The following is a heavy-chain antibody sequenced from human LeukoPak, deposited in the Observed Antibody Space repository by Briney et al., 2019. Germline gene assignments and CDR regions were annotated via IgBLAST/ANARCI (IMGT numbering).Heavy chain of an antibody. CDR2: IYTSGST. V-gene: IGHV4-4*09. CDR3: AAEKSDAFDI. Sequence: PSETLSITCTVSGGSISSYYWSWIRQPPGKGLEWIGYIYTSGSTNYNPSLKSRVTISVDTPKNQFSLKLSSVTAADTAVYYCAAEKSDAFDIWGQGTMVTVSS. J-gene: IGHJ3*02. CDR1: GGSISSYY.